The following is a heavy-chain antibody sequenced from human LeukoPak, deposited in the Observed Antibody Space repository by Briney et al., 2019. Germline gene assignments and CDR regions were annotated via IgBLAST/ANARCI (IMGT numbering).Heavy chain of an antibody. CDR2: IYYSGGT. V-gene: IGHV4-31*03. CDR3: ARGAHDYGDHGLIDY. J-gene: IGHJ4*02. D-gene: IGHD4-17*01. CDR1: GGSISSGGYY. Sequence: SQTLSLTCTVSGGSISSGGYYWSWIRQHPGKGLEWIGYIYYSGGTYYNPSLKSRVTISVDTSKNQFSLKLSSVTAADTAVYYCARGAHDYGDHGLIDYWGQGTLVTVSS.